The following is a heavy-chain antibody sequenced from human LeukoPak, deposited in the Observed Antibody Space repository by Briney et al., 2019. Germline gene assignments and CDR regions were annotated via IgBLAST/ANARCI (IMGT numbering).Heavy chain of an antibody. CDR3: ASTHLGYCSSSSCQNDY. CDR2: IYSGGST. J-gene: IGHJ4*02. D-gene: IGHD2-2*01. CDR1: GFTFSSYG. V-gene: IGHV3-NL1*01. Sequence: GGSLRLPCAASGFTFSSYGMHWVRQAPGKGLEWVSVIYSGGSTYYADSVKGRFTISRDNSKNTLYLQMNSLRAEDTAVYYCASTHLGYCSSSSCQNDYWGQGTLVTVSS.